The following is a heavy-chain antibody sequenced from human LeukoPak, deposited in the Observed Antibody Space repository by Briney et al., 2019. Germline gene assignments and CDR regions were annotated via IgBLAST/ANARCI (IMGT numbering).Heavy chain of an antibody. D-gene: IGHD2-2*02. CDR2: INWNSGGI. V-gene: IGHV3-9*01. J-gene: IGHJ3*02. CDR3: AKDSWRCSSASCYTGDDAFDI. Sequence: GRSLRLSCAASGFTFNDYAMHWVRQAPGKGLEWVSGINWNSGGIDYADSVKGRFTISRDNAKNSLYLQMNSLRAEDTAVYYCAKDSWRCSSASCYTGDDAFDIWGQGTMVTVSS. CDR1: GFTFNDYA.